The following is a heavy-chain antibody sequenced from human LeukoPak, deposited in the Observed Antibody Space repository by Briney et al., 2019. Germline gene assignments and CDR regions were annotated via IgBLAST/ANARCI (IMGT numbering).Heavy chain of an antibody. Sequence: SVKVSCKASGGTFSSYTISWVRQAPGQGLEWMGRIIPILGIANYAQKFQGRVTITADKSTRTAYMELSSLRSEDTAVYYCARMPCSGGSCYPDYWGQGTLVTVSS. CDR2: IIPILGIA. CDR3: ARMPCSGGSCYPDY. D-gene: IGHD2-15*01. V-gene: IGHV1-69*02. CDR1: GGTFSSYT. J-gene: IGHJ4*02.